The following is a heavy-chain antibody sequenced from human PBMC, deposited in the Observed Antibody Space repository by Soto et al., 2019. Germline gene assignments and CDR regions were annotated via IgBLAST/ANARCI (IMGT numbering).Heavy chain of an antibody. CDR2: ISYDGSNK. CDR3: ARECCLTTVFGVVIRPAYFDY. J-gene: IGHJ4*02. V-gene: IGHV3-30-3*01. D-gene: IGHD3-3*01. CDR1: GFTFSSYA. Sequence: GGSLRLSCAASGFTFSSYAMHWVRQAPGKGLEWVAVISYDGSNKYYADSVKGRFTISRDNSKNTLYLQMNSLRAEDTAVYYCARECCLTTVFGVVIRPAYFDYWGQGTLVTVSS.